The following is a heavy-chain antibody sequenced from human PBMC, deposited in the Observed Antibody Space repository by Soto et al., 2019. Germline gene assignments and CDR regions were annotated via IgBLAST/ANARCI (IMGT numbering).Heavy chain of an antibody. J-gene: IGHJ4*02. CDR2: ISYDGSNK. D-gene: IGHD4-17*01. CDR1: GFTFSSYG. CDR3: AREDGSTVTSDY. Sequence: GGSLRLSCAASGFTFSSYGMHWVRQAPGKGLEWVAVISYDGSNKYYADSVKGRFTISRDNSKNTLYLQMNSLRAEDTAVYYCAREDGSTVTSDYWGQGTLVTVSS. V-gene: IGHV3-30*03.